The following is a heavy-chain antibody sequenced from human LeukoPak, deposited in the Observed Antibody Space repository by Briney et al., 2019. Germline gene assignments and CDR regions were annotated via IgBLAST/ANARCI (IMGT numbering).Heavy chain of an antibody. V-gene: IGHV3-48*03. J-gene: IGHJ4*02. D-gene: IGHD3-9*01. Sequence: QTGGSLRLSCAASGFTFSSYAMSWVRQAPGKGLEWVSYISSSGSTIYYADSVKGRFTISRDNAKNSLYLQMNSLRAEDTAVYYCARQAAGYSLELDYWGQGTLVTVSS. CDR3: ARQAAGYSLELDY. CDR1: GFTFSSYA. CDR2: ISSSGSTI.